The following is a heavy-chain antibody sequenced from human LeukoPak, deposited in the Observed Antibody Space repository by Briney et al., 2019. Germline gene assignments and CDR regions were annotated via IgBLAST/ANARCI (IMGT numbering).Heavy chain of an antibody. Sequence: SETLSLTCAVYGGSFSGYYWSWIRQPPGKGLEWIGEINHSGSTNYNPSLKSRVTISVDTSKNQFSLKLSSVTAADTAVYYCARDGDYYLNYYYMDVWGKGTTVTVSS. V-gene: IGHV4-34*01. CDR3: ARDGDYYLNYYYMDV. CDR1: GGSFSGYY. J-gene: IGHJ6*03. D-gene: IGHD4-17*01. CDR2: INHSGST.